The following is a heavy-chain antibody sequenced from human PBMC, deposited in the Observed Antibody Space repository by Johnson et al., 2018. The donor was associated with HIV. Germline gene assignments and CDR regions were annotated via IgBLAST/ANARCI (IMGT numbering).Heavy chain of an antibody. V-gene: IGHV3-30*04. CDR3: AKVLGYSSSSRDAFDI. J-gene: IGHJ3*02. D-gene: IGHD6-6*01. Sequence: VQLVESGGGVVQPGRSLRLSCAASGFTFSSYAMHWVRQAPGKGLEWVAVISYDGKNNYYTGSVKGRFTSSRDNSKNTLYLQMNSLRAEDTAVYYCAKVLGYSSSSRDAFDIWGQGTMVTVSS. CDR1: GFTFSSYA. CDR2: ISYDGKNN.